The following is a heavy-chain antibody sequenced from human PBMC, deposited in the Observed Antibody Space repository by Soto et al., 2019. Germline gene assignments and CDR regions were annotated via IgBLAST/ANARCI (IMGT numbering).Heavy chain of an antibody. Sequence: GGSLRLSCAASGFTLSDYWMHWVRQVPGKGLLWVSRISVDGGDTTYADSVKGRFTISRDNSKNTLYLQMNSLRAEDTAVYYCARGIAVAESLDYWGQGTLVTVSS. CDR2: ISVDGGDT. CDR3: ARGIAVAESLDY. J-gene: IGHJ4*02. D-gene: IGHD6-19*01. CDR1: GFTLSDYW. V-gene: IGHV3-74*01.